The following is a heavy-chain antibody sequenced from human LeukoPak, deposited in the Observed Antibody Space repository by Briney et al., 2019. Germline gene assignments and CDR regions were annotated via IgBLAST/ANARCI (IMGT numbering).Heavy chain of an antibody. Sequence: GASVKVSCKTSGYTFTDYYIHWVRQAPGQGLEWIGIIYPSVDTTDSSQKFKGRVTVTRDTSTSTVYIELRTLRSEDTAIYYCIREYEGGYFDYWGQGTLVTVSS. V-gene: IGHV1-46*01. J-gene: IGHJ4*02. D-gene: IGHD2-8*01. CDR3: IREYEGGYFDY. CDR2: IYPSVDTT. CDR1: GYTFTDYY.